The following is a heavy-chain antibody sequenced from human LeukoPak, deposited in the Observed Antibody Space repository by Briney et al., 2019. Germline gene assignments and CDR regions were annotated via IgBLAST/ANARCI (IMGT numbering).Heavy chain of an antibody. V-gene: IGHV3-13*01. D-gene: IGHD4-17*01. CDR3: ARGDGDYSRGWYFDL. Sequence: GGSLRLSCAASGFTFSSYDMHWVRQATGKGLEWVSAIGTAGDTYCPGSVKGRFTISRENAKNSLYLQMNSLRAGDTAVYYCARGDGDYSRGWYFDLWGRGTLVTVSS. J-gene: IGHJ2*01. CDR2: IGTAGDT. CDR1: GFTFSSYD.